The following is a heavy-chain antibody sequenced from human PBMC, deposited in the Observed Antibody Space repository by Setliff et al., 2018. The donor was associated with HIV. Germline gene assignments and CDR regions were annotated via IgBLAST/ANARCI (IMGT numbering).Heavy chain of an antibody. CDR2: VDYTGST. J-gene: IGHJ5*02. V-gene: IGHV4-39*07. D-gene: IGHD5-12*01. Sequence: PSETLSLTCTVSGGSISTSNYYWGWVRQPPGKGLEWVGNVDYTGSTYYNPSLKSRVTISVDTSKNQFSLRLNSVTAADTAVYYCARHIAGYSAYDLGWFDPWGQGTLVTVSS. CDR3: ARHIAGYSAYDLGWFDP. CDR1: GGSISTSNYY.